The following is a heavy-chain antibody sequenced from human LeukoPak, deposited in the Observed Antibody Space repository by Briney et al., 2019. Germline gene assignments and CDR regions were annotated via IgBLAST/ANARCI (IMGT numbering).Heavy chain of an antibody. D-gene: IGHD2-15*01. CDR2: MNPNSGNT. Sequence: ASVKVSCKASGYTFTSYDINWVRQATGQGLEWMGWMNPNSGNTGYAQKFQGRVTMTRNTSISTAYMELSSLRSEDTAVHYCARDCSGGSCYNDASFDYWGQGTLVTVSS. CDR3: ARDCSGGSCYNDASFDY. CDR1: GYTFTSYD. J-gene: IGHJ4*02. V-gene: IGHV1-8*01.